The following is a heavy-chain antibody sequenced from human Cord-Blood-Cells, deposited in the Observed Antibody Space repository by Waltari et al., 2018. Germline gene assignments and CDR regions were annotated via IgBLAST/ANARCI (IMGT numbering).Heavy chain of an antibody. CDR1: GFTVSSHY. D-gene: IGHD6-13*01. CDR2: IYSGGST. V-gene: IGHV3-53*01. CDR3: ASTSWYSSSWSFDY. Sequence: EVQLVESGGGLIQPGGSLRLSCAASGFTVSSHYMSWVRQAPGKGLEWVSVIYSGGSTYYADSVKGRFTISRDNSKNTLYLQMNSLRAEDTAVYYCASTSWYSSSWSFDYWGQGTLVTVSS. J-gene: IGHJ4*02.